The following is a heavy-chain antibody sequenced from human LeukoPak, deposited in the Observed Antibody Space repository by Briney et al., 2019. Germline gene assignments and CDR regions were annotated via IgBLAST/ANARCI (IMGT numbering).Heavy chain of an antibody. V-gene: IGHV3-23*01. CDR2: ISASGGNT. CDR3: AKDHSYCGGDCYSSFFDY. J-gene: IGHJ4*02. CDR1: GFIFRSYA. D-gene: IGHD2-21*02. Sequence: GGSLRLSCAASGFIFRSYAMSWVRQAPGKGLEWVSTISASGGNTYYADSVKGRFTISRDNSKNTLYLQMNSLRAEDTAVYYCAKDHSYCGGDCYSSFFDYWGQGTLVTVSS.